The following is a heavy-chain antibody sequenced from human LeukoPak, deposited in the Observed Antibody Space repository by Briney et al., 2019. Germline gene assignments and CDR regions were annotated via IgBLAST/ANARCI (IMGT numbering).Heavy chain of an antibody. V-gene: IGHV3-23*01. CDR1: GFTFSSYA. CDR3: VQNDYADTVFGWFDP. J-gene: IGHJ5*02. Sequence: GGSLRLSCAASGFTFSSYAMSWVRQAPGKGLEWVSAISGSGGSTYYADSVKGRFTISRDNSKNTLYLQMNSLRAEDTAVYYCVQNDYADTVFGWFDPWGQGTLVTVSS. CDR2: ISGSGGST. D-gene: IGHD4-17*01.